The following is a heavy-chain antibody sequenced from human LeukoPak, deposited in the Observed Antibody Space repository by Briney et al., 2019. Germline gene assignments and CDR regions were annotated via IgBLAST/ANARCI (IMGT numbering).Heavy chain of an antibody. CDR1: GASMRSHF. V-gene: IGHV4-4*08. CDR2: MYNRGRT. J-gene: IGHJ6*02. Sequence: SETLSLTCSVSGASMRSHFWSWIRRPPGKALEGMGYMYNRGRTNYNPPLKSRVTISVHTSNTQFSLHLSSVTAAHPAVCYCAGLAKDLKRTAMVIGDDYYGIDVWGQGTTVTVSS. D-gene: IGHD5-18*01. CDR3: AGLAKDLKRTAMVIGDDYYGIDV.